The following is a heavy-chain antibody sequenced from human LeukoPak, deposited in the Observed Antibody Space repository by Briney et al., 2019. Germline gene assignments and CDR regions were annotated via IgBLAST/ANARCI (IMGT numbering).Heavy chain of an antibody. Sequence: ASVKVSCKATGYTFTGYFIHWVRQAPGQGLEWMGWINPNTGDTNYAQKFQGRVTLTRDTSITTAYMELSRLKSDDSGVYFCARVGYNFLTGYYFVFDYWGRGSLVTVSS. D-gene: IGHD3-9*01. CDR3: ARVGYNFLTGYYFVFDY. J-gene: IGHJ4*02. V-gene: IGHV1-2*02. CDR1: GYTFTGYF. CDR2: INPNTGDT.